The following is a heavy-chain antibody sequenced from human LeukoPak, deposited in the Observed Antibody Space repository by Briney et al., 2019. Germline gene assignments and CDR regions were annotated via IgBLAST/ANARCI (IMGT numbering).Heavy chain of an antibody. CDR2: ISGSGGST. J-gene: IGHJ4*02. CDR1: GFTFSSYA. V-gene: IGHV3-23*01. Sequence: GGSLRLSCAASGFTFSSYAVSWVRQAPGKGLEWVSAISGSGGSTYYADSVKGRFTISRDNSKNTLYLQMNSLRAEDTAVYYCAKGSDYYGSGSYFDYWGQGTLVTVSS. CDR3: AKGSDYYGSGSYFDY. D-gene: IGHD3-10*01.